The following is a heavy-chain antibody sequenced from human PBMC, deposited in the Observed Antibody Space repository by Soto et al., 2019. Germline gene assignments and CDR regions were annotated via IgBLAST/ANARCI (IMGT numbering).Heavy chain of an antibody. CDR3: ARDKGSGNPYYFDY. J-gene: IGHJ4*02. Sequence: GGSLRLSCAASGFTFSSYSMNWVRQAPGKGLEWVSSISSSSSYIYYADSVKGRFTISRDNAKNSLYLQMNSLRAEDTAVYYCARDKGSGNPYYFDYWGQGTLVTVSS. CDR1: GFTFSSYS. CDR2: ISSSSSYI. V-gene: IGHV3-21*01. D-gene: IGHD3-3*01.